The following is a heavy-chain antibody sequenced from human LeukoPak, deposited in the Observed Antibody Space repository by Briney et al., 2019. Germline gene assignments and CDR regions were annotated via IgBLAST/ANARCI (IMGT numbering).Heavy chain of an antibody. Sequence: GALRLSCAASGFTFSDYYMSWIRQAPGKGLEWVSYISSSSSYTNYADSVKGRFTISRDNAKNSLYLQMNSLRAEDTAVYYCATWGYFDGWGVDYWGQGTLVTVSS. V-gene: IGHV3-11*06. CDR3: ATWGYFDGWGVDY. D-gene: IGHD3-9*01. CDR2: ISSSSSYT. CDR1: GFTFSDYY. J-gene: IGHJ4*02.